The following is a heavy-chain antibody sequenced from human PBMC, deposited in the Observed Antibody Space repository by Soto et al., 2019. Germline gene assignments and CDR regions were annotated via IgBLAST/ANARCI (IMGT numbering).Heavy chain of an antibody. Sequence: SVKVSCKASGGTFSSYAISWVRQAPGQGLEWMGGIIPIFGTANYAQKFQGRVTITADEATSTAYMELSSLRSEDTAVYYCAWGGASDIVRPGPRDRPYYYDGMVVWGQGTTVAVSS. D-gene: IGHD2-8*01. CDR2: IIPIFGTA. J-gene: IGHJ6*02. V-gene: IGHV1-69*13. CDR1: GGTFSSYA. CDR3: AWGGASDIVRPGPRDRPYYYDGMVV.